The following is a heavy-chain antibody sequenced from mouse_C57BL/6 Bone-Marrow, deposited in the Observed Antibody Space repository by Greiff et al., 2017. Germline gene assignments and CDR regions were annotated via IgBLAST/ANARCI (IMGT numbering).Heavy chain of an antibody. Sequence: ESGPGLVKPSQSLSLTCSVTGYSITSGYYWNWIRQFPGNNLEWMGFISYDGSTNYNPSLKNRLSITRDTSKNQFFLKLNSVTTEDTATYYCARVGTTDYWGQGTTLTVSS. CDR2: ISYDGST. CDR1: GYSITSGYY. D-gene: IGHD2-3*01. CDR3: ARVGTTDY. J-gene: IGHJ2*01. V-gene: IGHV3-6*01.